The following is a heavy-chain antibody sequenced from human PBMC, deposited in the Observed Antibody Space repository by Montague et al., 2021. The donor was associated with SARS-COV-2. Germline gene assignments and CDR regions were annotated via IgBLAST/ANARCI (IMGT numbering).Heavy chain of an antibody. CDR3: VRPLWFGDSDYYFES. Sequence: SLRLSWAASGFTFRSYWMHWFRQVPGRGPVWVSRIRPDGTSTHYAASVKGRFIISRDNAKNTLSLEMTNLRVDDTAIYYCVRPLWFGDSDYYFESLGQGTLVSVSS. J-gene: IGHJ4*02. V-gene: IGHV3-74*01. CDR1: GFTFRSYW. D-gene: IGHD3-10*01. CDR2: IRPDGTST.